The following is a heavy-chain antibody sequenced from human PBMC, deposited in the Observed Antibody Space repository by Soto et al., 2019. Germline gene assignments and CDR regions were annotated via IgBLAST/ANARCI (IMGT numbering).Heavy chain of an antibody. D-gene: IGHD3-16*01. CDR1: GYIFVNYG. CDR3: LMVDNYVTPTPQDV. V-gene: IGHV1-18*01. J-gene: IGHJ6*02. CDR2: ISPYTGNT. Sequence: QVQLVQSGDEVKKPGASVKVSCKASGYIFVNYGIAWVRQAPGQGLEWMGWISPYTGNTHSATKVQGRLTTTTDTSTTTAYIYLRSLTSDDTAFYYCLMVDNYVTPTPQDVWGQGTTVTVSS.